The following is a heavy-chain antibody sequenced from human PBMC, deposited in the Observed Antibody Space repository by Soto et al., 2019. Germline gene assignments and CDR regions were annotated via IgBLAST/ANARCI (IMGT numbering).Heavy chain of an antibody. CDR2: FSGTTSST. V-gene: IGHV3-23*01. Sequence: GGSLRLSCAASGFIFSNFAMSWVRQAPGKGLEWVSAFSGTTSSTYYAASVKGRFTISRDNSKNTLYLHMNSLKAEDTAVYYCAKGQRWELPFDYWGQGALVTVSS. J-gene: IGHJ4*02. D-gene: IGHD1-26*01. CDR1: GFIFSNFA. CDR3: AKGQRWELPFDY.